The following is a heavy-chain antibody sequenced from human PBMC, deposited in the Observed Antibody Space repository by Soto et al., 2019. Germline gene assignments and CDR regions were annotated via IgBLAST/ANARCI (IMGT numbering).Heavy chain of an antibody. CDR2: IYSGGST. CDR3: ASYSYGLYYFDY. Sequence: EVQLVETGGGLIQPGGSLRLSCAASGFTVSSNYMSWVRQAPGKGLEWVSVIYSGGSTYYAYSVKGRFTISRDNSKNTLYLQMNSLRAEDTAVYYCASYSYGLYYFDYWGQGTLVTVSS. D-gene: IGHD5-18*01. V-gene: IGHV3-53*02. CDR1: GFTVSSNY. J-gene: IGHJ4*02.